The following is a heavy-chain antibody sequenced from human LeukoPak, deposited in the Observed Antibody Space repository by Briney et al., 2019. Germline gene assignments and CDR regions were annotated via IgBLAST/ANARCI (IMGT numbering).Heavy chain of an antibody. D-gene: IGHD1-26*01. V-gene: IGHV4-39*02. Sequence: SETLSLTCTVSGGSISSSSYYWGWIRQPPGKGPEWIGTIYYSGTTYYNPSLKSRVTMSVDTSKNQFSLKLSSVTAADTAVYYCARGTGLGSFMVTWGQGTLVTVSS. CDR1: GGSISSSSYY. CDR3: ARGTGLGSFMVT. CDR2: IYYSGTT. J-gene: IGHJ5*02.